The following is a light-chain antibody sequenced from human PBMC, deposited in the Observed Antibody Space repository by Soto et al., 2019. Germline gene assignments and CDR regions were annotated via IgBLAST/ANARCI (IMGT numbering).Light chain of an antibody. CDR2: EVS. Sequence: QSVLTQPASVSGSPGQSITISCTGTSSDVGGYNYVSCYQQHPGKAPKLMIYEVSNRLSGVSNRCSASKSGHTAPLTISGLQAEDEADYYYSSYDTSTTYVYGTWTKVTVL. CDR3: SSYDTSTTYV. CDR1: SSDVGGYNY. J-gene: IGLJ1*01. V-gene: IGLV2-14*01.